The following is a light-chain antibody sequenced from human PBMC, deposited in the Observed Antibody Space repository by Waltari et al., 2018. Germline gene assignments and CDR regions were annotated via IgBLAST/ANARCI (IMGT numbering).Light chain of an antibody. V-gene: IGKV1-8*01. CDR1: QGISSY. CDR2: AAS. CDR3: QQSSSTPPWT. J-gene: IGKJ1*01. Sequence: AIRMTQSPSSFSASTGDRVTITCRASQGISSYLAWYQQKPGKAPKLLIYAASTLQSGVPSRFSGSGSGTDFTLTISSLQPEDFATYYCQQSSSTPPWTFGQGTKVEIK.